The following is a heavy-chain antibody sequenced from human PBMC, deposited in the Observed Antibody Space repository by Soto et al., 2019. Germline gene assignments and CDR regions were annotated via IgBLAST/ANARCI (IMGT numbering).Heavy chain of an antibody. J-gene: IGHJ4*02. Sequence: GESLKIYCKGSGYSFAGYWITWVRQKPGKGLEWMGRIDPSDSQTYYSPSFRGHVTISATKSITTVFLQWSSLRASDTAMYYCARQIYDSDTGPNFQYYFDSWGQGTPVTVSS. V-gene: IGHV5-10-1*01. CDR3: ARQIYDSDTGPNFQYYFDS. CDR1: GYSFAGYW. D-gene: IGHD3-22*01. CDR2: IDPSDSQT.